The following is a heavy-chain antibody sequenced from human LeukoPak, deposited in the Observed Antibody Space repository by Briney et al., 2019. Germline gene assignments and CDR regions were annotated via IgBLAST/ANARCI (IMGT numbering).Heavy chain of an antibody. CDR3: AKDFGVVANYYFDY. CDR2: ISYDGGNK. V-gene: IGHV3-30*18. CDR1: GFTFSSYG. Sequence: PGGSLRLSCAASGFTFSSYGMHWVRQAPGKGLEWVAVISYDGGNKYYADSVKGQFTISRDNSKNTLYLQMNSLRAEDTAVYYCAKDFGVVANYYFDYWGQGTLVTVSS. D-gene: IGHD3-3*01. J-gene: IGHJ4*02.